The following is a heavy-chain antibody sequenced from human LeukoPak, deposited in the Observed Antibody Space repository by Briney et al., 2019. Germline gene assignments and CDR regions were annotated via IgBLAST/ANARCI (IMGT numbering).Heavy chain of an antibody. J-gene: IGHJ4*02. Sequence: ASVKVSCKASGGIFSDYALNWVRQAPGQGLEWMGWINTNTGNPTYAQGFTGRFVFSLDTSVSTAYLQISSLKAEDTAVYYCARDGDDQPPGGVDYWGQGTLVTVSS. V-gene: IGHV7-4-1*02. CDR3: ARDGDDQPPGGVDY. D-gene: IGHD1-1*01. CDR1: GGIFSDYA. CDR2: INTNTGNP.